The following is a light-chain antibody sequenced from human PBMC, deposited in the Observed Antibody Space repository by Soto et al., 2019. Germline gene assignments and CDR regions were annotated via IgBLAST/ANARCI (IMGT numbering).Light chain of an antibody. CDR1: QSISRW. CDR2: GAS. J-gene: IGKJ2*01. CDR3: QQYATSPPT. V-gene: IGKV1-5*01. Sequence: DIQMTQSPSTLSASVGDRVTFTCRASQSISRWLAWYQQRPREAPKLLLYGASSLESGVPSRFSGSVSGTEFTLTSRSPHHSDFATYFCQQYATSPPTLGQGTKLEI.